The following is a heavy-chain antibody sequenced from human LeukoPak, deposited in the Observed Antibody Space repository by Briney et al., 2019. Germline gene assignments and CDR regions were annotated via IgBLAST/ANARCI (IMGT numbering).Heavy chain of an antibody. J-gene: IGHJ4*02. V-gene: IGHV4-39*01. CDR3: ARHPWSGTWRFDY. CDR1: GGSISSSTYF. Sequence: PSETLSLTCTVSGGSISSSTYFWAWIRQPPGMGLEWIGSINYSGTTYYNPSLKGRVTISVDTSKNQFSLNLNSVTAADTAVYYCARHPWSGTWRFDYWGQGALVTVSS. D-gene: IGHD1-1*01. CDR2: INYSGTT.